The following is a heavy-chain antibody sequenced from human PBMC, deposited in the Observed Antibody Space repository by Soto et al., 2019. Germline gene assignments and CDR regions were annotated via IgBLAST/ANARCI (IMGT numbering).Heavy chain of an antibody. D-gene: IGHD3-10*01. CDR1: GFSLSTSGMC. CDR3: ARLTYYYGSGSYYDAYPMDV. CDR2: IDWDDDK. Sequence: ASGPNAGEPTQTLTLTCTFSGFSLSTSGMCVSWIRQPPGKALEWLARIDWDDDKYYSTSLKTRLTISKDTSKNQVVLTMTNMDPVDTATYYCARLTYYYGSGSYYDAYPMDVWGKGTTVTVSS. J-gene: IGHJ6*03. V-gene: IGHV2-70*11.